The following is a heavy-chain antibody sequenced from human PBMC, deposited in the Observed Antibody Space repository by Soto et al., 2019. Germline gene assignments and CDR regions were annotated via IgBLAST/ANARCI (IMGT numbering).Heavy chain of an antibody. CDR2: ISAYNGTT. CDR3: ASRGSIAAAGTAENYYYYGMDV. J-gene: IGHJ6*02. Sequence: QVPLVQSGAEVKKPGASVKVSCKASGYTFTSYGISWVRQAPGQGLEWMGWISAYNGTTNYAQKLQGRVTMTTDTSTSTAYMELRSLRSDDTAVYYCASRGSIAAAGTAENYYYYGMDVWGQGTTVTVSS. CDR1: GYTFTSYG. D-gene: IGHD6-13*01. V-gene: IGHV1-18*01.